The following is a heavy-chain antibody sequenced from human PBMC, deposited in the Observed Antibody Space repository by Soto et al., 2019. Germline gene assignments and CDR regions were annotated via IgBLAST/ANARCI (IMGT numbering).Heavy chain of an antibody. CDR3: ARGYYDSRGQSNNFDI. CDR1: GASISSSY. Sequence: SETLSLTCTVPGASISSSYWSWIRQSPGKGLEWIGYVYYSGSTNYNPSLKSRVTISVDTSKNRFSLELSSVTAADTAVYYCARGYYDSRGQSNNFDIGGQGTMVTVSS. J-gene: IGHJ3*02. D-gene: IGHD3-22*01. V-gene: IGHV4-59*01. CDR2: VYYSGST.